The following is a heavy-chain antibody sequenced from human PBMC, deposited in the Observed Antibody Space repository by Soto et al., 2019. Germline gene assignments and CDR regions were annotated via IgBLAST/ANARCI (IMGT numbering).Heavy chain of an antibody. J-gene: IGHJ4*02. Sequence: GGSLRLSCAASGFTFSSYGMHWVRQAPGKGLEWVAVIWYDGSNKYYADSVKGRFTISRDNSKNTLYLQMNSLRAEDTAVYYCARDLGNPAADRYFDYWGQGTLVTVSS. CDR3: ARDLGNPAADRYFDY. CDR2: IWYDGSNK. V-gene: IGHV3-33*01. D-gene: IGHD6-13*01. CDR1: GFTFSSYG.